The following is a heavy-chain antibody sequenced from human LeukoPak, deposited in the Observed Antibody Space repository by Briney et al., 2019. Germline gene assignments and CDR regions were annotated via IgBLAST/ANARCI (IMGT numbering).Heavy chain of an antibody. D-gene: IGHD3-10*01. Sequence: GGSLRLSCAASGFTFDDYAMHWVRQAPGKGLEWVSGISWNSGSIGYADSVKGRFTISRDNAKNSLYLQMNSLRAEDTALCYCAKDLLDRGVSYYYYGMDVWGQGTTVTVSS. CDR2: ISWNSGSI. J-gene: IGHJ6*02. CDR1: GFTFDDYA. V-gene: IGHV3-9*01. CDR3: AKDLLDRGVSYYYYGMDV.